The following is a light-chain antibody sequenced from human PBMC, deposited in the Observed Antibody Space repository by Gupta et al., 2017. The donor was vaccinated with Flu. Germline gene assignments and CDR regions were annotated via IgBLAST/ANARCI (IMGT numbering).Light chain of an antibody. CDR2: KAS. Sequence: IVLPPPPLSLRVTVGHPASISCRSSQILAHTHGDSYLTWFPQRPGQTPRLLIYKASNGLIGVPERFRGSGSGTECTVTISRLQAEDFGSFLWLQDSKFSCTLGQGTKLDLK. J-gene: IGKJ2*02. CDR1: QILAHTHGDSY. CDR3: LQDSKFSCT. V-gene: IGKV2-24*01.